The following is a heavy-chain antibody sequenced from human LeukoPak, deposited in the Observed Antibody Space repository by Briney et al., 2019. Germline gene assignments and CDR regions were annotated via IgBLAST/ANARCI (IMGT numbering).Heavy chain of an antibody. CDR2: IYHSGST. D-gene: IGHD6-6*01. Sequence: PSETLSLTCTVSGYSISSGYYWGWIRQPPGKGLEWIGSIYHSGSTYYNPSLKSRVTISVDTSKNQSSLKLSSVTVADTAVYYCARDQSIAARRAFDYWGQGTQVTVSS. CDR3: ARDQSIAARRAFDY. J-gene: IGHJ4*02. CDR1: GYSISSGYY. V-gene: IGHV4-38-2*02.